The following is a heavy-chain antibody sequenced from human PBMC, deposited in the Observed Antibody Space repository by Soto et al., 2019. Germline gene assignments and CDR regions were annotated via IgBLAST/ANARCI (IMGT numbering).Heavy chain of an antibody. Sequence: GGSLRLSCAASGFTFTNAWINWVRQAPGKGLEWVGRIKSKTDGGTTDYAEPVKGRFAISRDDSNNMVYLQMNSLKIEDTAVYYCSTDSYSTIIIVRFDYWGHGTLVTVSS. V-gene: IGHV3-15*07. CDR2: IKSKTDGGTT. CDR1: GFTFTNAW. CDR3: STDSYSTIIIVRFDY. J-gene: IGHJ4*01. D-gene: IGHD3-22*01.